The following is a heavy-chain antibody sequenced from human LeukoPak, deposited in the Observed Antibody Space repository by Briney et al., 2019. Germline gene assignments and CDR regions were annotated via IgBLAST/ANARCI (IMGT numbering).Heavy chain of an antibody. Sequence: GGSLRLSCAASGFTFSSYAMHWVRQAPGKGLEYVSAISSNGGSTYYANSVKGRFTISRDNSKNTLYLQMGSLRAEDMAVYYCARGWRSDSSSWYGGPDYWGQGTLVTVSS. CDR3: ARGWRSDSSSWYGGPDY. CDR2: ISSNGGST. CDR1: GFTFSSYA. D-gene: IGHD6-13*01. V-gene: IGHV3-64*01. J-gene: IGHJ4*02.